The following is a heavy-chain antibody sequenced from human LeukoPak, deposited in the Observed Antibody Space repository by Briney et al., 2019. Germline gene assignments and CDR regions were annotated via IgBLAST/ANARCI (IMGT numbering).Heavy chain of an antibody. V-gene: IGHV4-39*01. CDR1: GGSIDSSSYY. Sequence: AETLSLTCTVSGGSIDSSSYYWGWIRQPPGKGLEWTGSIYYSGSTYYNPSLKSRVTISVDTSNNQFSLKLSFVTAADTAVYYCSSSDYVYYFDYWGQGTLVTVSS. CDR2: IYYSGST. CDR3: SSSDYVYYFDY. D-gene: IGHD4/OR15-4a*01. J-gene: IGHJ4*02.